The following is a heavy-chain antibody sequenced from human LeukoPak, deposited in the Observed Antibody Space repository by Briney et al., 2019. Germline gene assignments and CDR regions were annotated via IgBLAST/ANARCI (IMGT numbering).Heavy chain of an antibody. D-gene: IGHD1-26*01. CDR3: AKPLQVGAAGGDSFDI. Sequence: SDTLSLPCTLSGVPNSSSYWTWTRHSPGQALEWIGFIYDNGDANYNPSLKSRVTISLDTSKSQLSLKLKSVNVADTAVYYCAKPLQVGAAGGDSFDIWGPGTVVTVSS. V-gene: IGHV4-59*08. CDR1: GVPNSSSY. J-gene: IGHJ3*02. CDR2: IYDNGDA.